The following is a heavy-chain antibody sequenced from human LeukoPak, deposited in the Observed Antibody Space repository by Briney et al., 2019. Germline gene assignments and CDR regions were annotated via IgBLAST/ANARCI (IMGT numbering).Heavy chain of an antibody. V-gene: IGHV1-69*05. Sequence: SVKVSCKASGGTFSSYAISWVRQTPGQGLEWMGRIIPIFGTANYAQKFQGRVTITTDESTSTAYMELSSLRSEDTAVYYCARDGVRYYDSSGYLNWFDPWGQGTLVTVSS. CDR1: GGTFSSYA. J-gene: IGHJ5*02. D-gene: IGHD3-22*01. CDR2: IIPIFGTA. CDR3: ARDGVRYYDSSGYLNWFDP.